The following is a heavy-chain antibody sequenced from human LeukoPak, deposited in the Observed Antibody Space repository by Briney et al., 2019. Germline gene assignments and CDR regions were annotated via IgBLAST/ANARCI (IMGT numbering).Heavy chain of an antibody. CDR1: GGSFSGYY. V-gene: IGHV4-34*01. CDR3: ARGLRLYCSSTSCRRGFDY. CDR2: INHGGST. J-gene: IGHJ4*02. D-gene: IGHD2-2*01. Sequence: SETLSLTCAVYGGSFSGYYWSWIRQPPGKGLEWIGEINHGGSTNYNPSLKSRVTISVDTSKNQFSPKLSSVTAADTAVYCCARGLRLYCSSTSCRRGFDYWGQGTLVTVSS.